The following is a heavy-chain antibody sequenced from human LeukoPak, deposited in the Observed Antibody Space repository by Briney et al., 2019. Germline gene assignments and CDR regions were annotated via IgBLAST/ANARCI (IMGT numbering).Heavy chain of an antibody. CDR1: GFTFSSYG. CDR3: AKDLGDYSNYGPDY. D-gene: IGHD4-11*01. Sequence: GGSLRLSCAASGFTFSSYGMHWVRQAPGKGLEWVAVIWYDGSNKHYADSVKGRFTISRDNSKNTLYLQMNSLRAEDTAVYYCAKDLGDYSNYGPDYWGQGTLVTVSS. J-gene: IGHJ4*02. V-gene: IGHV3-33*06. CDR2: IWYDGSNK.